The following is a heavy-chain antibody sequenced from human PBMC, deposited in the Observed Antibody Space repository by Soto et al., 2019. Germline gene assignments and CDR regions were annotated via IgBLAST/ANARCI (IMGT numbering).Heavy chain of an antibody. J-gene: IGHJ4*02. CDR1: GGSISNTNW. CDR2: IYHSGST. Sequence: SETLSLTCAVSGGSISNTNWWWSWVRQPPGKGLEWIGEIYHSGSTYYNPSLKSRVTISVDRSKNQFSLKLSSVTAADTAVYYCARVPAPWGQGTLVTVSS. V-gene: IGHV4-4*02. CDR3: ARVPAP.